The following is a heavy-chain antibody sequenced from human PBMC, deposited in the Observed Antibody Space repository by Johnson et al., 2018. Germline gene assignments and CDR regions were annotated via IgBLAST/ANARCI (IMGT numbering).Heavy chain of an antibody. V-gene: IGHV1-8*01. D-gene: IGHD3-22*01. CDR1: GYTFASYD. CDR2: MNHNSGNT. CDR3: ARGFRDSSGKEYFQH. J-gene: IGHJ1*01. Sequence: QVQLVESGAEVKKXGASVKVXCKASGYTFASYDINWVRQATRQGLEWMGWMNHNSGNTGYAQKFQVRVTMTRNTSLGTAYMERSSLRSDATAVYYWARGFRDSSGKEYFQHWGQGTVITVSS.